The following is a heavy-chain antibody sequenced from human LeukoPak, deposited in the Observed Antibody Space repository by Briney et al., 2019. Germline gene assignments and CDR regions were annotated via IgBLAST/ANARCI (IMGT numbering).Heavy chain of an antibody. J-gene: IGHJ4*02. CDR3: AREGYSYGNEFDY. V-gene: IGHV3-74*01. CDR1: GFTFSSYW. D-gene: IGHD5-18*01. Sequence: GGSLRLSCAASGFTFSSYWMHWVRQAPGKGLVWVSRINSDGSSTSYADSVKGRFTISRDNAKNTLYLQMNSLRAEDTAVYYCAREGYSYGNEFDYWGQGTLDTVSS. CDR2: INSDGSST.